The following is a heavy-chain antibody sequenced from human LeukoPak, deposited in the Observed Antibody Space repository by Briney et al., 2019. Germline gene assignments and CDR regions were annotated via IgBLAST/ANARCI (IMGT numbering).Heavy chain of an antibody. CDR3: ARHVSSDLRIVVVTSDWYFDL. V-gene: IGHV4-39*01. CDR2: IYYSGST. J-gene: IGHJ2*01. D-gene: IGHD2-21*02. Sequence: SETLSLTCSVSGGSITSSRYYWGWIRQSSGGGLEWIGTIYYSGSTYYNPSLRSRVTISADTSKNQFSLNLSPVTAADTAVYYCARHVSSDLRIVVVTSDWYFDLWGRGTLVTVSS. CDR1: GGSITSSRYY.